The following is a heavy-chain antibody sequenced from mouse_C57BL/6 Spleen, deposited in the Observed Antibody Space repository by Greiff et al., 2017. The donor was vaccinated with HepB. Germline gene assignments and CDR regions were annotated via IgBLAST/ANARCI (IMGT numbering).Heavy chain of an antibody. CDR1: GFSLTSYG. J-gene: IGHJ4*01. Sequence: VQRVESGPGLVQPSQSLSITCTVSGFSLTSYGVHWVRQSPGKGLEWLGVIWRGGSTDYNAAFMSRLSITKDNSKSQVFFKMNSLQADDTAIYYCAKYGNYVGYAMDYWGQGTSVTVSS. CDR3: AKYGNYVGYAMDY. D-gene: IGHD2-1*01. V-gene: IGHV2-5*01. CDR2: IWRGGST.